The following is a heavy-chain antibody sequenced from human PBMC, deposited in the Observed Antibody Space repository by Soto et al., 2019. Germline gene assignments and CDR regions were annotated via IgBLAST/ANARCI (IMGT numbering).Heavy chain of an antibody. CDR1: GGTFSSYA. CDR2: IIPIFGTA. D-gene: IGHD6-13*01. CDR3: ARVVSDAAAGPPNPYYYYYYGMDV. V-gene: IGHV1-69*01. J-gene: IGHJ6*02. Sequence: QVQLVQSGAEVKKPGSSVKVSCKASGGTFSSYAISWVRQAPGQGLEWMGGIIPIFGTANYAQKFQGRVTITADEYTSTAYMELSSLRAEDTAVYYCARVVSDAAAGPPNPYYYYYYGMDVWGQGTTVTVSS.